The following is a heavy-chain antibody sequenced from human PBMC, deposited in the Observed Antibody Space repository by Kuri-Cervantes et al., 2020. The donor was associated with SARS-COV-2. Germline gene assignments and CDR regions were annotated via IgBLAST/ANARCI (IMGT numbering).Heavy chain of an antibody. V-gene: IGHV4-34*01. CDR2: INHSGST. D-gene: IGHD3-10*01. J-gene: IGHJ4*02. CDR3: ASHLSLRAVFDY. CDR1: GGSFSGYY. Sequence: SETLSLTCAVYGGSFSGYYWSWIRQPPGKGLEWIGEINHSGSTNYNPSLKSRVTISVDTSKNQFSLKLSSVTAADTALYFCASHLSLRAVFDYWGQGALVTVSS.